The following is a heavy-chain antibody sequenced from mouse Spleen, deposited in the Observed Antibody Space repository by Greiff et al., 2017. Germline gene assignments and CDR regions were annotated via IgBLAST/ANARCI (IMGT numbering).Heavy chain of an antibody. V-gene: IGHV14-1*01. CDR3: TTGSFITTVVADY. J-gene: IGHJ2*01. Sequence: EVQLQQSGAELVRPGASVKLSCTASGFNITDYYMHWVKQRPEQGLEWIGRIDPEDGDTEYAPKFQGKATMTADTSSNTAYLQLSSLTSEDTAVYYCTTGSFITTVVADYWGQGTTLTVSS. D-gene: IGHD1-1*01. CDR1: GFNITDYY. CDR2: IDPEDGDT.